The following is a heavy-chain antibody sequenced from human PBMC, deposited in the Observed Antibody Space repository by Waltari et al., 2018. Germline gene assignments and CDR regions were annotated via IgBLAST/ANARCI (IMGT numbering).Heavy chain of an antibody. D-gene: IGHD3-22*01. CDR1: GGSISSHY. CDR3: ARAYYYDSSGYYLDAFDI. J-gene: IGHJ3*02. Sequence: QVQLQESGPGLVKPSETLSLTCTVSGGSISSHYWSWIRQPPGKGLEWIGYIYYSGSTNYNPSLKSRVTISVDTSKNQFSLKLSSVTAADTAVYYCARAYYYDSSGYYLDAFDIWGQGTMVTVSS. CDR2: IYYSGST. V-gene: IGHV4-59*11.